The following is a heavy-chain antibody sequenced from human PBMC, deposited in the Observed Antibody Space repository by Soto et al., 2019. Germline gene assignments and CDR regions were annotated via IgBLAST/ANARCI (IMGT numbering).Heavy chain of an antibody. D-gene: IGHD6-6*01. CDR2: ISAGGSNT. V-gene: IGHV3-23*01. CDR3: AKEYSTSFDY. Sequence: PGGSLRLSCAASGFTFSSYAMNWARQAPGKGLEWVSAISAGGSNTNYADSVKGRFTISSDNSKSTLYLQMNGLRADDTAVYYCAKEYSTSFDYWGQGTPVTVSS. J-gene: IGHJ4*02. CDR1: GFTFSSYA.